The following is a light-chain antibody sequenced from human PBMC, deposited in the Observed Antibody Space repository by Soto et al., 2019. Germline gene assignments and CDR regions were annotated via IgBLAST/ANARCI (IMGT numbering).Light chain of an antibody. CDR3: QQYGSSPYT. CDR2: GAS. Sequence: EIVLTQSPGTLSLSPGERATLSCRASQSISSSYLAWYQQKPGQAPRLLIFGASSRGTGIPDRFSGSGSGTDFTLTISRLEPEDFAVFYCQQYGSSPYTFGQGTQLEIK. V-gene: IGKV3-20*01. J-gene: IGKJ2*01. CDR1: QSISSSY.